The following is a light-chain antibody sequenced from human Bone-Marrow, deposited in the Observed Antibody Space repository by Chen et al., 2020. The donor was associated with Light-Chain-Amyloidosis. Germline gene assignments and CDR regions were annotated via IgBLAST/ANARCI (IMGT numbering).Light chain of an antibody. V-gene: IGLV3-25*03. CDR3: QSADSSGTYEVI. Sequence: SYELTQPPSVSVSPGQTARLTCSGDDLPTKYAYWRQQKPGQAPVLVIHRDTERPSGISERFSGSSSGTTATLTISGVQAEDEADYHCQSADSSGTYEVIFGGGTKLTVL. CDR2: RDT. CDR1: DLPTKY. J-gene: IGLJ2*01.